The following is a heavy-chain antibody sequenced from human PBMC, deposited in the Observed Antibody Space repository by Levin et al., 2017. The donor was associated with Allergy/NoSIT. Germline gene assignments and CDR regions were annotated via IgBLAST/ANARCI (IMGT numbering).Heavy chain of an antibody. V-gene: IGHV3-66*01. D-gene: IGHD2-15*01. Sequence: GASVKVSCAASGFTVSSNYMNWVRQAPGKGLEWVSVIYSDGSTNYADSVKGRFTISRDNSKNTLYLQVNSLRVEDTAVYYCAKCDSGHLAFDSWGQGTMVTVSS. J-gene: IGHJ3*02. CDR3: AKCDSGHLAFDS. CDR2: IYSDGST. CDR1: GFTVSSNY.